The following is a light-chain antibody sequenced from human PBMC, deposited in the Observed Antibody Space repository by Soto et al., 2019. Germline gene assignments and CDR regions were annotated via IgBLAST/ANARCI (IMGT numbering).Light chain of an antibody. J-gene: IGLJ1*01. CDR1: SSDVGTYDF. CDR3: CLYAVTFYV. V-gene: IGLV2-11*01. Sequence: SALTQPRSVSGSPGQSVTISCTGTSSDVGTYDFVSWYQQHPGKAPRLMIFDVSERPSGVPDRFSGSKSGNTASLTISGLQAEDEADYYCCLYAVTFYVFGTGTKVTV. CDR2: DVS.